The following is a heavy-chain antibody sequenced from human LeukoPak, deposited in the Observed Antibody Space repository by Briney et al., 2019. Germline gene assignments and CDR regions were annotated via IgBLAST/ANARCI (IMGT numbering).Heavy chain of an antibody. CDR1: GYTFTGYY. CDR2: INPNSGDT. CDR3: ARGSRVDTAMVDY. Sequence: ASVKVSCKASGYTFTGYYMHWVRQAPGQGLEYMGWINPNSGDTNYAQKFQDWVTMTSDTSISTAYMELSRLKSDDTAVYYCARGSRVDTAMVDYWGQGTLVTVSS. V-gene: IGHV1-2*04. J-gene: IGHJ4*02. D-gene: IGHD5-18*01.